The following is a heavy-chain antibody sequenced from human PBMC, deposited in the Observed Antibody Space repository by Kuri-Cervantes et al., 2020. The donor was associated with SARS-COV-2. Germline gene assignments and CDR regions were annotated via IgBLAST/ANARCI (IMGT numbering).Heavy chain of an antibody. J-gene: IGHJ3*02. Sequence: GESLKISCAASGCTVSSNYMSWVRQAPGKGLEWVSVIYSGGSTYYADSVEGRFTISRHNSKNTLYLQMNSLRAEDKAGYYCAREGTRSPDAFDIWGQGTMVTVSS. CDR2: IYSGGST. CDR3: AREGTRSPDAFDI. V-gene: IGHV3-53*04. CDR1: GCTVSSNY.